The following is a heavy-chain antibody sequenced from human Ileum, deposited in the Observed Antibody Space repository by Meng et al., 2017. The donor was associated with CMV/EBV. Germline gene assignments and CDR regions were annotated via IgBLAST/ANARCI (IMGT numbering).Heavy chain of an antibody. J-gene: IGHJ4*02. CDR1: GLTFSSYG. Sequence: QVRVVGSGGGVVQPGGSLRLSCAVSGLTFSSYGMHWVRQAPGKGLEWVAFVRSDGSNKYYADSVKGRFTISRDNSENTLFLQMNSLRADDTAVYYCSSLGDYWGQGTLVTVSS. D-gene: IGHD3-16*01. CDR3: SSLGDY. V-gene: IGHV3-30*02. CDR2: VRSDGSNK.